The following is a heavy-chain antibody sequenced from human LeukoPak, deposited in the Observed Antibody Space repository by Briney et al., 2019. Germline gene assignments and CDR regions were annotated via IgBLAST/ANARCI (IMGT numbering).Heavy chain of an antibody. Sequence: SVKVSCTASGGTFSSYAISWVRQAPGQGLEWMGGIIPIFGTANYAQKFQGRVTITADKSTSTAYMELSSLRSEDTAVYYCARSAAPHSSSSLPGIDYWGQGTLVTVSS. CDR1: GGTFSSYA. V-gene: IGHV1-69*06. CDR3: ARSAAPHSSSSLPGIDY. J-gene: IGHJ4*02. D-gene: IGHD6-6*01. CDR2: IIPIFGTA.